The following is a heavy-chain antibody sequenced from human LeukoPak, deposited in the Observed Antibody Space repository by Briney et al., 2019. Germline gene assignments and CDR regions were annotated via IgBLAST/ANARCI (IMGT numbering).Heavy chain of an antibody. D-gene: IGHD3-10*01. CDR1: GHTFTSYG. CDR3: ARETYYYGSGNLRYYYYGMDV. CDR2: ISAYNGNT. J-gene: IGHJ6*04. V-gene: IGHV1-18*04. Sequence: ASVKVSCKASGHTFTSYGISWVRQAPGQGLEWMGWISAYNGNTNYAQKLQGRVTMTTDTSTSTAYMELRSLRSDDTAVYYCARETYYYGSGNLRYYYYGMDVWGKGTTVTVSS.